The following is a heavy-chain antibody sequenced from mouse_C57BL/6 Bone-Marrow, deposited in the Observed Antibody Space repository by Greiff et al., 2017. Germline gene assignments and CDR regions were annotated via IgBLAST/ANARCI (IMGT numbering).Heavy chain of an antibody. J-gene: IGHJ3*01. Sequence: VQLQQSGAELARPGASVKLSCKASGYTFTSYGISWVKQRTGQGLEWIGEIYPRSGNTYYNEKFKGKATLAADKSSSTAYMELRSLTSEDSAVYFWARRGRDYGSSYVWIAYWGQGTLVTVSA. V-gene: IGHV1-81*01. CDR3: ARRGRDYGSSYVWIAY. CDR2: IYPRSGNT. D-gene: IGHD1-1*01. CDR1: GYTFTSYG.